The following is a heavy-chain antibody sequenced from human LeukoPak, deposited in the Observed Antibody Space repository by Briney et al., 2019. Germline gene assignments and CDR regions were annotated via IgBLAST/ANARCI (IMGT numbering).Heavy chain of an antibody. CDR2: ISYSGTP. V-gene: IGHV4-34*01. J-gene: IGHJ6*03. Sequence: PETLSLTCGVYGDSFSGFYWTWVRQAPGKGLEWIGEISYSGTPRYNPSLNSRITITLDTSKKQISLNLSPVTAADTAVYYCVRGNVKHYHSVADEYYYYMDVWGKGTAVIVTS. D-gene: IGHD2/OR15-2a*01. CDR3: VRGNVKHYHSVADEYYYYMDV. CDR1: GDSFSGFY.